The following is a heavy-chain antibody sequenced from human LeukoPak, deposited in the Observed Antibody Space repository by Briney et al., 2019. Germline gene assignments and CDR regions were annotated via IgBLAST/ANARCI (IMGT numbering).Heavy chain of an antibody. CDR3: ARRSGSTYCGGDCYSNAFDI. Sequence: SETLSLTCAVYGGSFSGYYWSWIRQPPGKGLEWIGEINHSGSTNYNPSLKSRVTISVDTSKNQFSLKLSSVTAADTAVYYCARRSGSTYCGGDCYSNAFDIWGQGTTVTVSS. V-gene: IGHV4-34*01. D-gene: IGHD2-21*02. CDR2: INHSGST. J-gene: IGHJ3*02. CDR1: GGSFSGYY.